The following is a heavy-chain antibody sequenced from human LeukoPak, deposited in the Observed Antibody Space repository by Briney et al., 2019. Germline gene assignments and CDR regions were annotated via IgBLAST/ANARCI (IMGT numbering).Heavy chain of an antibody. Sequence: SETLSLTCAVYGGSFSGYYWSWIREPPGKGLEWIGEINHSVSTNYNPSLKSRVTISVDTAKNQFSLKLSSVTAADTAVYYCARGPRCSGGSCYFVYWGQGTLVTVSS. J-gene: IGHJ4*02. CDR2: INHSVST. CDR3: ARGPRCSGGSCYFVY. V-gene: IGHV4-34*01. CDR1: GGSFSGYY. D-gene: IGHD2-15*01.